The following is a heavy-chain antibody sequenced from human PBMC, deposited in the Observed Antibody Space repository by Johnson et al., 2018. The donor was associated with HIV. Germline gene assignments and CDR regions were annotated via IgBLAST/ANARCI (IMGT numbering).Heavy chain of an antibody. V-gene: IGHV3-NL1*01. CDR2: IRDGGLT. J-gene: IGHJ3*01. Sequence: QVQLVESGGGVVQPGGSLRLSCAASGFTFDNYPMHWVRQGPGRGLECVSLIRDGGLTFYADSVKGRFTISRDNSKSTLYLQMSSLRVEDTAVYYCAKIYLGQQLRDPFDFWGQGTLVTVSS. CDR3: AKIYLGQQLRDPFDF. D-gene: IGHD6-13*01. CDR1: GFTFDNYP.